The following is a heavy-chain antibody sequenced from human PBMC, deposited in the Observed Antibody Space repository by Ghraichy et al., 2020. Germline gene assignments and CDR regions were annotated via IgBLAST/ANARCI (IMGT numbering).Heavy chain of an antibody. J-gene: IGHJ4*02. CDR1: GFTFSSYA. D-gene: IGHD3-3*01. CDR3: AKVGYYDFWSGYYPPTGFDY. CDR2: ISGSGGST. V-gene: IGHV3-23*01. Sequence: GGSLRLSCAASGFTFSSYAMSWVRQAPGKGLEWVSAISGSGGSTYYADSVKGRFTISRDNSKNTLYLQMNSLRAEDTAVYYCAKVGYYDFWSGYYPPTGFDYWGQGTLVTVSS.